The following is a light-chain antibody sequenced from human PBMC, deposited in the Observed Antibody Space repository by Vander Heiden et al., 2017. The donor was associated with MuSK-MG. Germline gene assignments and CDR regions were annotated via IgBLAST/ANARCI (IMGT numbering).Light chain of an antibody. CDR2: GNS. CDR3: QSYDSSLSGVV. J-gene: IGLJ1*01. CDR1: SPNLGAGYD. Sequence: QSVLTQPPSVSGAPGQSVTISYTGSSPNLGAGYDVHRYQQLPGTAPKLLIYGNSNRPSGVPDRFSGSKSGTSASLAITGLQAEDEADYYCQSYDSSLSGVVFGTGTKVTVL. V-gene: IGLV1-40*01.